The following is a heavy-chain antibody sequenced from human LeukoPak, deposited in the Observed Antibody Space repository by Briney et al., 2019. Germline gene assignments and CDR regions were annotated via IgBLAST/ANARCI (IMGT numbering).Heavy chain of an antibody. CDR3: ARIAAAAPEWDY. D-gene: IGHD6-13*01. V-gene: IGHV4-61*05. CDR2: IYYSGST. Sequence: KASETLSLTCTVSGGSISSSSYYWGWIRQPPGKGLEWIGYIYYSGSTNYNPSLKSRVTISVDTSKNQFSLKLSSGTAADTAVYYCARIAAAAPEWDYWGQGTLVTVSS. J-gene: IGHJ4*02. CDR1: GGSISSSSYY.